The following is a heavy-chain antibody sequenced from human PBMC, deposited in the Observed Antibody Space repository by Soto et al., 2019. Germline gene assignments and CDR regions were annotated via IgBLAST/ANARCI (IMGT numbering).Heavy chain of an antibody. D-gene: IGHD3-16*01. CDR1: GYAFTGYY. CDR3: ARGGAYYDYVFSAVDV. CDR2: INPNSGGT. J-gene: IGHJ6*02. V-gene: IGHV1-2*04. Sequence: ASVKVSFKASGYAFTGYYMHWVRQAPGQGLEWMGWINPNSGGTNYAQKFQGWVTMTRDTSISTAYMELSRLRSDDTAVYYCARGGAYYDYVFSAVDVWGQGTTVTVSS.